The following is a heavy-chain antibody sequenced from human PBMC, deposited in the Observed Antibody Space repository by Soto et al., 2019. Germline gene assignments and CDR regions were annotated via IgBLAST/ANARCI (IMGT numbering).Heavy chain of an antibody. D-gene: IGHD4-17*01. CDR3: AHRTTTVTWWFDP. CDR2: IYWADDK. V-gene: IGHV2-5*02. Sequence: QITLKESVPTLVKPTQTLTLTCTFSGFSLTTSGGGVGWIRQPPGKALEWIALIYWADDKLDSPSLKSTLTITKDTSKNQVVLTMTNMDPADTATYFCAHRTTTVTWWFDPWGQGTLVTVSS. J-gene: IGHJ5*02. CDR1: GFSLTTSGGG.